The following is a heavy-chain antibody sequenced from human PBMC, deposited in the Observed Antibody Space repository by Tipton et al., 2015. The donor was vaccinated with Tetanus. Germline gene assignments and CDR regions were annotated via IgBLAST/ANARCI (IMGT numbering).Heavy chain of an antibody. D-gene: IGHD2-2*01. CDR2: ISWNSDNI. CDR1: RFTFDDYA. Sequence: SLRLSCAASRFTFDDYAMHWVRQAPGKGLEWVSSISWNSDNIGYAASVKGRFTISRDNAKNSLYLQMNSLRAEDTALYYCAKAGCSSTTCYANCWGQGTLVTVSS. V-gene: IGHV3-9*01. CDR3: AKAGCSSTTCYANC. J-gene: IGHJ4*02.